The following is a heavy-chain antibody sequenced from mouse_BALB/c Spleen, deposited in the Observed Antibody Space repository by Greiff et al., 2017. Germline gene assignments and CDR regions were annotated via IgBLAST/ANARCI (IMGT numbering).Heavy chain of an antibody. Sequence: VKLLESGAELVRPGVSVKISCKGSGYTFTDYAMHWVKQSHAMSLEWIGVISTYYGAPSYNQKFKGKATMTVDKSSSTAYMELARLTSEDSAIYYCARKAFDYYGSSYGYYAMDYWGQGTSVTVSS. D-gene: IGHD1-1*01. J-gene: IGHJ4*01. CDR3: ARKAFDYYGSSYGYYAMDY. V-gene: IGHV1S137*01. CDR1: GYTFTDYA. CDR2: ISTYYGAP.